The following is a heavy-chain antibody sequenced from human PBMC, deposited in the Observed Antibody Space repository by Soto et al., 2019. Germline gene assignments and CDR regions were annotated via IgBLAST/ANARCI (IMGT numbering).Heavy chain of an antibody. D-gene: IGHD3-22*01. V-gene: IGHV3-30*18. CDR3: AKGSYDSSGYYSY. Sequence: GGSLRLSCAASGFTFSSYGMHWVRQAPGKGLEWVAVISYDGSNKYYADSVKGRFTISRDNSKNTLYLQMNSLRAEDTAVYYCAKGSYDSSGYYSYWGQGTLVTVSS. J-gene: IGHJ4*02. CDR1: GFTFSSYG. CDR2: ISYDGSNK.